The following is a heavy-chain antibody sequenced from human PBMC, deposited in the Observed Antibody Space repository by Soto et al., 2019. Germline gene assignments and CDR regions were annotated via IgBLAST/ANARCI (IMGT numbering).Heavy chain of an antibody. CDR1: GGSISGYY. D-gene: IGHD6-13*01. CDR2: IYYSGTT. J-gene: IGHJ4*01. V-gene: IGHV4-59*12. CDR3: ARYSAASGTYYFDY. Sequence: SETLSLTCTVSGGSISGYYWSWIRQPPGKGLEWIGYIYYSGTTNYNPSLRSRVTMSLDKSKNQLSLILYSVTAADTGVYYCARYSAASGTYYFDYWGQGTLVTVSS.